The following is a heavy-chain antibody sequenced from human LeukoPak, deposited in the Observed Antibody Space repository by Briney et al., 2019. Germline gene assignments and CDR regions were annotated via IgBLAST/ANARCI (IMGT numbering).Heavy chain of an antibody. V-gene: IGHV4-39*01. J-gene: IGHJ5*02. Sequence: PSETLSLTCTVSGGSIGSGTPYWGWVRQPPGKVLEWIGSVLYRGTTFYSPSPKSRLTVSIDTSKNQFSLKLNSVTAADTAVYYCARHGYDLLTGYTINWFDPWGQGTLVTVSS. CDR2: VLYRGTT. CDR3: ARHGYDLLTGYTINWFDP. D-gene: IGHD3-9*01. CDR1: GGSIGSGTPY.